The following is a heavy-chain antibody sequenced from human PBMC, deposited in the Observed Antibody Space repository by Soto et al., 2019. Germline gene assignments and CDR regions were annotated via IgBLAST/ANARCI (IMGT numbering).Heavy chain of an antibody. CDR1: GFAFSTYA. D-gene: IGHD6-13*01. CDR3: AKVTKRAAAGRYEYYKYGMDV. Sequence: GGSLRLSCAAAGFAFSTYAMTWVRQAPGKGLEWVSVISGSGGSSYYAASVKGRFTISRDNSKNTLFLQMNGLRAEDTAVYYCAKVTKRAAAGRYEYYKYGMDVWGQATTVTVSS. J-gene: IGHJ6*02. V-gene: IGHV3-23*01. CDR2: ISGSGGSS.